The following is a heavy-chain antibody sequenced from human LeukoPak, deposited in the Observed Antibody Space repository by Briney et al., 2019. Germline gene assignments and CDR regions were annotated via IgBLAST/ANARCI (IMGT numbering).Heavy chain of an antibody. CDR1: GFTFRNYA. V-gene: IGHV3-23*01. CDR3: AKDLGYTSCLDY. J-gene: IGHJ4*02. Sequence: GGSLRLSCAASGFTFRNYAMSWVRQVPGKGLEWVSAISGSGGSTYYADSVKGRFTISRDNSKNTLYLQMNSLRAEDTAVYYCAKDLGYTSCLDYWGQGTLVTVSS. D-gene: IGHD2-2*01. CDR2: ISGSGGST.